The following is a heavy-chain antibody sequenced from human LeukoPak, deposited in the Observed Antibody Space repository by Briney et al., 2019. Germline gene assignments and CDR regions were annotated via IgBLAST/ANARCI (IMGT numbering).Heavy chain of an antibody. D-gene: IGHD2-2*01. CDR2: INHSGST. V-gene: IGHV4-34*01. Sequence: SETLSLTCAVYGGSFSGYYWSWIRQPPGKGLEWIGEINHSGSTNYNPSLKSRVTISVDTSKNQFSLKLSSVTAAGTAVYYCARATAAEFDYWGQGTLVTVSS. CDR1: GGSFSGYY. J-gene: IGHJ4*02. CDR3: ARATAAEFDY.